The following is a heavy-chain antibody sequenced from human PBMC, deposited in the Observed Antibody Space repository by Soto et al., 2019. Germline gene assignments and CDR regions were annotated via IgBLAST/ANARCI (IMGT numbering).Heavy chain of an antibody. CDR3: ARLNPNYDFWSAPPLYMDV. Sequence: ASETLSLTCTVSGGSISSSSYYWGWIRQPPGKGLELIGCIYYSGSTYYNLSLKSRVTISVDTSKNQFSLKLSSVTAADTAVYYCARLNPNYDFWSAPPLYMDVWGKGTTVTVSS. CDR1: GGSISSSSYY. CDR2: IYYSGST. V-gene: IGHV4-39*01. J-gene: IGHJ6*03. D-gene: IGHD3-3*01.